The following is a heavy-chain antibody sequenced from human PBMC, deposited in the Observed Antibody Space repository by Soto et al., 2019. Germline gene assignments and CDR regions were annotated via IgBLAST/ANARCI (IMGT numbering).Heavy chain of an antibody. D-gene: IGHD6-19*01. CDR3: ARMDTGYSSGWYVFYFDY. Sequence: QVTLKESGPVLVKPTETLTLTCTVSGFTLSNARMGVSWIRQPPGKALEWLAHIFSNDEKSYSTSLKSRLTISKDTSTSQVVLTMTNMDPVDTATYYCARMDTGYSSGWYVFYFDYWGQGTLVTVSS. CDR1: GFTLSNARMG. J-gene: IGHJ4*02. V-gene: IGHV2-26*01. CDR2: IFSNDEK.